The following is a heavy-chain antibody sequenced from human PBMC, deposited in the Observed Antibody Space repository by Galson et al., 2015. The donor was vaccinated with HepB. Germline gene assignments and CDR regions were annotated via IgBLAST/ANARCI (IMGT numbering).Heavy chain of an antibody. V-gene: IGHV3-30*04. D-gene: IGHD3-10*01. CDR1: GFTFNSYA. J-gene: IGHJ4*02. CDR3: ARDLVRGEPDYFDY. CDR2: ISYDGRVT. Sequence: SLRLSCAASGFTFNSYAMHWVRQAPGKGLEWVTVISYDGRVTYYTDSVKGRFTISRDDSKNTLHLQMNSLRGEDTAVYYCARDLVRGEPDYFDYWGQATLVSVSS.